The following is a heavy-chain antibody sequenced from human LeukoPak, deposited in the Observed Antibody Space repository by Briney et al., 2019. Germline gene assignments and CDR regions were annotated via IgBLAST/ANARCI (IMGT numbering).Heavy chain of an antibody. CDR2: IKQDGSEK. J-gene: IGHJ4*02. CDR3: ARDRCSSTSCFLDY. D-gene: IGHD2-2*01. Sequence: GGSLRLSCAASGFTFSSYGMHWVRQAPGKGLEWVANIKQDGSEKYYVDSVKGRFTISRDNAKNSLYLQMNSLRAEDTAVYYCARDRCSSTSCFLDYWGLGTLVT. CDR1: GFTFSSYG. V-gene: IGHV3-7*04.